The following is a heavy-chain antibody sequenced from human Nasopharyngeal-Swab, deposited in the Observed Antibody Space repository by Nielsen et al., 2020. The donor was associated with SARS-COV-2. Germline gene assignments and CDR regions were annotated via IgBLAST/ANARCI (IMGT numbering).Heavy chain of an antibody. CDR1: GGSFSGYY. Sequence: SETLSLTCAVYGGSFSGYYWSWIRQPPGKGLEWIGEINHSGSTNYNPSLKSRVTISVDTSKNQFSLKLSSVTAADTAVYYCARGPGSCYGAIVVRYGMDVWGQGTTVTVSS. D-gene: IGHD2-2*01. CDR3: ARGPGSCYGAIVVRYGMDV. V-gene: IGHV4-34*01. CDR2: INHSGST. J-gene: IGHJ6*02.